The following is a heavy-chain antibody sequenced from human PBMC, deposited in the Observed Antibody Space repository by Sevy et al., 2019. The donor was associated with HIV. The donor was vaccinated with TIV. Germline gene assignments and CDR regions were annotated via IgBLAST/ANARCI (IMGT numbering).Heavy chain of an antibody. D-gene: IGHD4-17*01. CDR2: IKQDGSEK. J-gene: IGHJ3*02. CDR1: GFTFSSYW. CDR3: ASVDTTVVTSDAFDI. Sequence: GGSLRLSCAASGFTFSSYWMSWVRQAPGKGLEWVANIKQDGSEKYYVDSVKGRFTISRDNAKNSLYLQMNSLRAEDTAVYYCASVDTTVVTSDAFDIWGQGTMVTVSS. V-gene: IGHV3-7*03.